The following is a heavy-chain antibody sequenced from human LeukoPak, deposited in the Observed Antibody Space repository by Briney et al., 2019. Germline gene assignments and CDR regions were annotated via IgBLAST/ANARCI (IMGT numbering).Heavy chain of an antibody. V-gene: IGHV4-59*01. CDR3: ARENVYYYYMDV. CDR2: IYYTGTS. J-gene: IGHJ6*03. Sequence: SETLSLTCTVSLGSINGYYWSWIRQSPEKGLEWIGYIYYTGTSNYNPSLKSRVTILLDTSKSEFSLKMSSVTAADTAVYYCARENVYYYYMDVWGKGTTVTVSS. CDR1: LGSINGYY.